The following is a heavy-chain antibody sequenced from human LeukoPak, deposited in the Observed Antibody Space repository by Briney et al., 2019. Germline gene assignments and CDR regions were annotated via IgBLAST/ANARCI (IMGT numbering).Heavy chain of an antibody. D-gene: IGHD2-2*01. CDR1: GGSISSSNW. Sequence: SGTLSLTCAVSGGSISSSNWWSWVRQPPGKGLEWIGEIYHSGSTNYNPSLKSRVTISVEKSKNQFSLKLTSLPAAATAVYSCASLPGAGYCSSPSGNQAVSYYYGMDVWGQGTTVTVSS. CDR2: IYHSGST. V-gene: IGHV4-4*02. CDR3: ASLPGAGYCSSPSGNQAVSYYYGMDV. J-gene: IGHJ6*02.